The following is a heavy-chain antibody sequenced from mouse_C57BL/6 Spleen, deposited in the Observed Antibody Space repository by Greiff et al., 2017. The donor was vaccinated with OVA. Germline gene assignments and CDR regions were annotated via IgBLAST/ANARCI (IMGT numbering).Heavy chain of an antibody. CDR2: IDPSDSYT. Sequence: VQLQQPGAELVKPGASVKLSCKASGYTFTSYWMQWVKQRPGQGLEWIGEIDPSDSYTNYNQKFKGKATLTVDTSSSTACMQLSSLTSEDASFYYCGAYLGWGQGTTLTVSS. J-gene: IGHJ2*01. CDR3: GAYLG. CDR1: GYTFTSYW. D-gene: IGHD3-1*01. V-gene: IGHV1-50*01.